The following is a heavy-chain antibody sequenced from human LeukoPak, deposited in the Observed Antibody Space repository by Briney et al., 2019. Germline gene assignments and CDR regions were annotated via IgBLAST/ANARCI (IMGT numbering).Heavy chain of an antibody. CDR2: FDPEDGET. CDR1: GYTLTELS. J-gene: IGHJ4*02. CDR3: ATISAYYYGSGSGYFDY. Sequence: ASVKVSCKVSGYTLTELSMHWVRQAPGKGLEWMGGFDPEDGETIYAQKFQGRVTMTEDTSTDTAYMELSSLRSEDTAVYYCATISAYYYGSGSGYFDYWGQGTLVTVSS. V-gene: IGHV1-24*01. D-gene: IGHD3-10*01.